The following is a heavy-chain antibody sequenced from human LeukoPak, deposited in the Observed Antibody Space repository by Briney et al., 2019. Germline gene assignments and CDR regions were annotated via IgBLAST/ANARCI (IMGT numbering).Heavy chain of an antibody. V-gene: IGHV3-21*01. J-gene: IGHJ6*02. CDR3: ARARSYGSGSSPSHYYYYYGMDV. CDR1: GFTFSMYT. D-gene: IGHD3-10*01. Sequence: PGGSLRLSCAASGFTFSMYTMNWVRQAPGTGLEWVSGISSGSSYIYYADSVKGRFTISRDNSKYTLYLQMNSLRAEDTAVYYCARARSYGSGSSPSHYYYYYGMDVWGQGTTVTASS. CDR2: ISSGSSYI.